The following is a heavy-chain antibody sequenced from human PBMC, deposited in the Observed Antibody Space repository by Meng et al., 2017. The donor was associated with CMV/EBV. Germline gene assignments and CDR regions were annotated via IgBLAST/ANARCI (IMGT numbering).Heavy chain of an antibody. D-gene: IGHD6-13*01. CDR1: GYTFTGYY. CDR3: ARSPTNQEDSSSWYRLIQDWFDP. CDR2: INPNSGGT. J-gene: IGHJ5*02. V-gene: IGHV1-2*02. Sequence: ASVKVSCKASGYTFTGYYMHWVRQAPGQGLEWMGWINPNSGGTNYAQKFQGRATMTRDTSISTAYMELSRLRSDDTAVYYCARSPTNQEDSSSWYRLIQDWFDPWGQGTLVTVSS.